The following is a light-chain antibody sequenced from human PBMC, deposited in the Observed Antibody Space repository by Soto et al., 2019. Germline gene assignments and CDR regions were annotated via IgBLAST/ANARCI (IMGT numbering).Light chain of an antibody. CDR2: AHN. CDR3: QSYDSSLSVI. Sequence: QSVLTQPPSVSGAPGQRVTISCNGSSSNIGAGYEVHWYQQLPGTAPRLLIYAHNNRPSGVPDRFSGSKSGTSASLAITGLQAEDEADYYCQSYDSSLSVIFGGGTKLTV. CDR1: SSNIGAGYE. J-gene: IGLJ2*01. V-gene: IGLV1-40*01.